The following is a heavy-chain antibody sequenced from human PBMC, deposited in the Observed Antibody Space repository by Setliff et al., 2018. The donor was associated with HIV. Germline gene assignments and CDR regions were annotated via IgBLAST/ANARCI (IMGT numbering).Heavy chain of an antibody. J-gene: IGHJ6*03. CDR2: IIPIFGIE. D-gene: IGHD3-9*01. CDR1: GGTFSAYG. Sequence: ASVKVSCKASGGTFSAYGITWVRQAPGQGLEWMGGIIPIFGIEKYAQKFRGRFTISRDNAKNSLYLQMNSLRAEDTAVYYCARRFLTVHMDVWGKGTTVTVSS. V-gene: IGHV1-69*10. CDR3: ARRFLTVHMDV.